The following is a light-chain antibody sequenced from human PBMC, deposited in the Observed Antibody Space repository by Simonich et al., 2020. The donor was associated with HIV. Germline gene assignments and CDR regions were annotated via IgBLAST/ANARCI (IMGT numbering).Light chain of an antibody. J-gene: IGKJ1*01. Sequence: DIVMTQSPDSLAVSLGERATINCKSSQSVLYSSNNKNYLAWYQQKLGQPPKLLIYWASTRESGVTDRFSGSGSGTKFTLTISSLQPDDFATYYCQQYNSYWTFGQGTKVEIK. CDR3: QQYNSYWT. CDR2: WAS. V-gene: IGKV4-1*01. CDR1: QSVLYSSNNKNY.